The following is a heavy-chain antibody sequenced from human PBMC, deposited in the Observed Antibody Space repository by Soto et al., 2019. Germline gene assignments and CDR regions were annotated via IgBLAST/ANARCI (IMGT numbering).Heavy chain of an antibody. J-gene: IGHJ4*02. CDR3: VRDKSPYSSGWHNRHFDY. CDR2: ISYDGSNK. D-gene: IGHD6-19*01. CDR1: GFTFSSYA. V-gene: IGHV3-30-3*01. Sequence: QVQLVESGGGVVQPGRSLRLSCAASGFTFSSYAMHWVRQAPGKGLEWVAVISYDGSNKYYADSVKGRFTISRDNSKTLYLQMNSLIDEDTAVYYCVRDKSPYSSGWHNRHFDYWGQGTLVPVSS.